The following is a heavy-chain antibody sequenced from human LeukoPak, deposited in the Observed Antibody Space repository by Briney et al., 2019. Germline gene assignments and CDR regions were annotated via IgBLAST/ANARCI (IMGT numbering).Heavy chain of an antibody. Sequence: GGSLRLSCAASGFTVSSNYMSWVRQAPGMGLEWVSVIYSGGSTYYADSVKGRSSISRDNSKNTLYLQMNSLRGEDTAVYYCARGGGSSYYNYWGQGTLVTVSS. CDR3: ARGGGSSYYNY. J-gene: IGHJ4*02. D-gene: IGHD1-26*01. V-gene: IGHV3-66*01. CDR1: GFTVSSNY. CDR2: IYSGGST.